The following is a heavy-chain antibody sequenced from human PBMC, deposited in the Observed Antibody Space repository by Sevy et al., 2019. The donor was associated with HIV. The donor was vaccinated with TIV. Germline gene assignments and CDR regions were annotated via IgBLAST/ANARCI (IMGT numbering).Heavy chain of an antibody. Sequence: GESLKISCAASGFTFSSYAMHWVRQAPGKGLEWVAVISYDGSNKYYADSVKGRFTISRDNSKNTLYLQMNSLRAEDTAVYYCARDGIPYDSSGYYYDYWGQGTLVTVSS. CDR3: ARDGIPYDSSGYYYDY. V-gene: IGHV3-30-3*01. D-gene: IGHD3-22*01. J-gene: IGHJ4*02. CDR2: ISYDGSNK. CDR1: GFTFSSYA.